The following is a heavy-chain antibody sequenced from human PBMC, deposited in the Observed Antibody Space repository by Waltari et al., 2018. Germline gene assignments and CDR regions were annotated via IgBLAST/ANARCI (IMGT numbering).Heavy chain of an antibody. Sequence: QVQLQESGPGLVKPSETLSLTCTVSGGSISSYYWSWIRQPPGKGLEWIGYIYYSGGTNSHPTLKSRVTTSVDTSKNRFTMKLRDVTAADTAVYYCARGDYDILTGYNVAPCNWFDPWGQGTLVTVSS. CDR3: ARGDYDILTGYNVAPCNWFDP. D-gene: IGHD3-9*01. J-gene: IGHJ5*02. V-gene: IGHV4-59*01. CDR2: IYYSGGT. CDR1: GGSISSYY.